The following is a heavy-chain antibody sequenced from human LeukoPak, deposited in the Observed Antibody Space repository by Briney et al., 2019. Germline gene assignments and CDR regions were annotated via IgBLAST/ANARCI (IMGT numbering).Heavy chain of an antibody. CDR2: IYYSGGT. Sequence: SETLSLTCTVSGGSISSYYWSWIRQPPGKGLEWIGYIYYSGGTNYNPSLKSRVTISVDTSKNQFSLKLSSVTAADTAVYYCARVSNSDYDSSGYYYGFDYWGQGTLVTVSS. CDR3: ARVSNSDYDSSGYYYGFDY. D-gene: IGHD3-22*01. V-gene: IGHV4-59*01. CDR1: GGSISSYY. J-gene: IGHJ4*02.